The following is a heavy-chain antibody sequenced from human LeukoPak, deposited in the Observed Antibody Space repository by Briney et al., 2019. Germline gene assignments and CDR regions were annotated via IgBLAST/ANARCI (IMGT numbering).Heavy chain of an antibody. J-gene: IGHJ4*02. CDR2: INHSGST. Sequence: ASETLSLTCAVYGGSFSGYYWSWIRQPPEKGLEWIGEINHSGSTNYNPSLKSRVTISVDTSKNQFSLKLSSVTAADTAVYYCARGSVLGMAVAGPRPFDYWGQGTLVTVSS. CDR3: ARGSVLGMAVAGPRPFDY. CDR1: GGSFSGYY. D-gene: IGHD6-19*01. V-gene: IGHV4-34*01.